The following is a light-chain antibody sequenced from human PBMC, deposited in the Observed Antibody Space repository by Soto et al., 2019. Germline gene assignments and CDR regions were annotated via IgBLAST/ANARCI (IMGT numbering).Light chain of an antibody. CDR2: DVS. CDR3: SSYVSSNYV. J-gene: IGLJ1*01. V-gene: IGLV2-14*03. Sequence: QSALTQPASVSGSPGQSITISCTGTSSDVGGSNYVSWYQQHSGKAPKLIIFDVSHRPSGFSNRFSGSKSGNTASLTISGLQAEHEADYYCSSYVSSNYVFGTGTKVTVL. CDR1: SSDVGGSNY.